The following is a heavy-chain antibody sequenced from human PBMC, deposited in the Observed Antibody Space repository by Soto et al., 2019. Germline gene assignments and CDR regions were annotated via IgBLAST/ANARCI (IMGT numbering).Heavy chain of an antibody. CDR3: ARSSGWPYYYYYYGMDV. CDR1: GYSFTSYW. J-gene: IGHJ6*02. CDR2: IYPGDSDT. Sequence: GESLKISCKGSGYSFTSYWIGWVRQMPGKGLEWMGIIYPGDSDTRYSPSFQGQVTISADKSISTAYLQWSSLKAADTAMYYCARSSGWPYYYYYYGMDVWGQGTTVTVSS. D-gene: IGHD6-19*01. V-gene: IGHV5-51*01.